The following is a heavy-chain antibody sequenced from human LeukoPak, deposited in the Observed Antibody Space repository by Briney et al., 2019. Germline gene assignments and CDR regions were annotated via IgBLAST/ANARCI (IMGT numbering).Heavy chain of an antibody. Sequence: GGSLRLSCAASGFTFSSYSMNWVRQAPGKGLEWVSSISSSSYIYYADSVKGRFTISRDNAKNSLYLQMNSLRAEDTAIYYCVRDRGTYRPIDYWGQGTLVTVSS. CDR3: VRDRGTYRPIDY. CDR1: GFTFSSYS. CDR2: ISSSSYI. J-gene: IGHJ4*02. D-gene: IGHD1-26*01. V-gene: IGHV3-21*04.